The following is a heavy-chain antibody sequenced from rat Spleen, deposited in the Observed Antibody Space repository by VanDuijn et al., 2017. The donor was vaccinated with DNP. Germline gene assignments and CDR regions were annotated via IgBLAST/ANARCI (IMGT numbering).Heavy chain of an antibody. V-gene: IGHV2-32*01. D-gene: IGHD1-11*01. Sequence: QVQLKESGPGLVQPSQTLSLTCTVSGFSLTSYHVHWVRQPPGKGLEWMGVMWSDGETSYNSALKSRLSISRDTSKSQVFLKMNSLQTEDTAIYFCTRLNYGGSLDYWGQGVTVTVSS. CDR2: MWSDGET. CDR1: GFSLTSYH. J-gene: IGHJ2*01. CDR3: TRLNYGGSLDY.